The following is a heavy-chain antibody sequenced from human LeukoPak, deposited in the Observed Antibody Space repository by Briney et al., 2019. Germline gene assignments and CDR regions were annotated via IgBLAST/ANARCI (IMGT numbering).Heavy chain of an antibody. CDR3: ARIHDFWRNRFDP. Sequence: SVKVSCKATGGTFSSYTISWVRQAPGQGLEWMGRIIPILGIANYAQKFRGRVTITADKSTSTAYMELSSLRSEDTAVYYCARIHDFWRNRFDPWGQGTLVTVSS. CDR2: IIPILGIA. V-gene: IGHV1-69*02. CDR1: GGTFSSYT. D-gene: IGHD3-3*01. J-gene: IGHJ5*02.